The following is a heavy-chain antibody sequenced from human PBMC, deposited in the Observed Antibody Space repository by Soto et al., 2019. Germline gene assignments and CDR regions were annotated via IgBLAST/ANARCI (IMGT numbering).Heavy chain of an antibody. CDR1: GFTFRSYA. J-gene: IGHJ6*02. CDR3: AKDRVGDRYYYYGMDV. Sequence: GGPLRLSCAASGFTFRSYAMSWVRQAPGKGLEWVSAISGSGGSTYYADSVKGRFTISRDNSKNTLYLQMNSLRAEDTAVYYYAKDRVGDRYYYYGMDVWGQRTTGTVSS. D-gene: IGHD3-10*01. V-gene: IGHV3-23*01. CDR2: ISGSGGST.